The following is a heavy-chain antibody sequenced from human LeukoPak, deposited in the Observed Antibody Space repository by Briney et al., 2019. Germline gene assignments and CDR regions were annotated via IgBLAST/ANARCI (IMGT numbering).Heavy chain of an antibody. CDR1: GFTFSSYA. V-gene: IGHV3-30-3*01. Sequence: GGSLRLSCAASGFTFSSYAMHWVRQAPGKGLEWVAVISYDGSNKYYADSVKGRFTISRDNSKNSLYLQMNSLRAEDTAVYYCARATYDYSNYFGPHWFDPWGQGTLVTVSS. CDR2: ISYDGSNK. CDR3: ARATYDYSNYFGPHWFDP. J-gene: IGHJ5*02. D-gene: IGHD4-11*01.